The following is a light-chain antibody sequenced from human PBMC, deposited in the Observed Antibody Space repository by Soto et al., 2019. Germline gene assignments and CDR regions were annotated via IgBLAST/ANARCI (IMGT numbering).Light chain of an antibody. CDR2: GAS. V-gene: IGKV3-20*01. CDR1: RSVYSSY. J-gene: IGKJ4*01. CDR3: QQYGNSPL. Sequence: EIVLTQSPGTLSLSPGESATLSCRASRSVYSSYLAWYQQNPGQAPSLLIYGASRMATGIPDRFSGSGSGTDFTLTISRLEPEDFAVYYCQQYGNSPLFGGGTKVEIK.